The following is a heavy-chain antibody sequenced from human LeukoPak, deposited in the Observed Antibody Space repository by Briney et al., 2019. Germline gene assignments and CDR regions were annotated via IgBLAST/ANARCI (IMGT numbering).Heavy chain of an antibody. CDR1: GGTFSSYA. CDR2: IIPIFGTA. CDR3: ARDSGYYYDSSGYYDFDY. D-gene: IGHD3-22*01. Sequence: SVKVSCKASGGTFSSYAISWVRQAPGQGLEWMGGIIPIFGTANYAQKFQGRVTITTDESTSTAYMELSSPRSEDTAVYYCARDSGYYYDSSGYYDFDYWGQGTLVTVSS. J-gene: IGHJ4*02. V-gene: IGHV1-69*05.